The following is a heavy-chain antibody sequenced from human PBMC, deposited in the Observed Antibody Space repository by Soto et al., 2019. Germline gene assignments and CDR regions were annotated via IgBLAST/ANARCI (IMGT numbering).Heavy chain of an antibody. Sequence: QVHLVQSGAEVKKPGASVKVSCKGSGYTFTTYGITWVRQAPGQGLEWMGWISAHNGNTNYAQKLQGRVTMTTDTSTSTAYMELRSLRSDDTAVYYCARDWDCSGGSCYGFLDYWGQGTLVTVSS. CDR3: ARDWDCSGGSCYGFLDY. J-gene: IGHJ4*02. D-gene: IGHD2-15*01. V-gene: IGHV1-18*01. CDR1: GYTFTTYG. CDR2: ISAHNGNT.